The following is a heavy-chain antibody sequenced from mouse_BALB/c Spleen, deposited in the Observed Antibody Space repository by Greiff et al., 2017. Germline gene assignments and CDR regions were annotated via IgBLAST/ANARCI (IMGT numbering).Heavy chain of an antibody. CDR2: ISYSGST. CDR1: GYSITSDYA. V-gene: IGHV3-2*02. J-gene: IGHJ3*01. CDR3: ALITTWFAY. D-gene: IGHD2-4*01. Sequence: EVKLMESGPGLVKPSQSLSLTCTVTGYSITSDYAWNWIRQFPGNKLEWMGYISYSGSTSYNPSLKSRISITRDTSKNQFFLQLNSVTTEDTATYYCALITTWFAYWGQGTLVTVSA.